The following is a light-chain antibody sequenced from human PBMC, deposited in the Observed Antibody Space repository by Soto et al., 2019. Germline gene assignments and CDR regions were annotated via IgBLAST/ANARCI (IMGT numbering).Light chain of an antibody. V-gene: IGLV2-14*03. CDR1: SSDIGAYNY. CDR2: DVS. CDR3: SSYTGSSVV. Sequence: QSVLTQPASVSGSPRQSITISCTATSSDIGAYNYVSWYQQHPGKAPKLMIYDVSNWPSGVSNRFSGSKSGNTASLTISGLQAEDAADYYCSSYTGSSVVFGGGTKLTVL. J-gene: IGLJ2*01.